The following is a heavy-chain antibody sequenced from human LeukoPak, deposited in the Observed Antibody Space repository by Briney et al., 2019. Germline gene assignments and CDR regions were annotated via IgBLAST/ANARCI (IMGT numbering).Heavy chain of an antibody. CDR3: ARGPHSDSSGYSSSQH. CDR2: IIPILGIA. V-gene: IGHV1-69*02. D-gene: IGHD3-22*01. J-gene: IGHJ1*01. CDR1: GGTFSSYT. Sequence: SVKVSCKASGGTFSSYTISWVRQAPGQGLEWMGRIIPILGIANYAQKFQGRVTITADKSTSTAYMELSSLRSEDTAVYYCARGPHSDSSGYSSSQHWGQGTLVTVSS.